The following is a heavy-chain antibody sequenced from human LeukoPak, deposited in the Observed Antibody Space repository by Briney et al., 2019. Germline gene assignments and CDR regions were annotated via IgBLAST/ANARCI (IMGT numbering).Heavy chain of an antibody. D-gene: IGHD2-2*01. V-gene: IGHV4-39*01. Sequence: SETLSLTCTVSGGSISSSSYYWGWIRQPPGKGLEWIGSIYYSGSTYYNPSLKSRVTISVGTSKNQFSLKLSSVTAADTAVYYCASTLLPAALFDYWGQGTLVTVSS. CDR2: IYYSGST. CDR1: GGSISSSSYY. CDR3: ASTLLPAALFDY. J-gene: IGHJ4*02.